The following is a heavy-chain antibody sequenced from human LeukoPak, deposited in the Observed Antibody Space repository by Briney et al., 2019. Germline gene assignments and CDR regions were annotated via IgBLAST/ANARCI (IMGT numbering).Heavy chain of an antibody. CDR3: AKEARGYCSTSTCYYFDY. CDR2: ISSSGSYI. D-gene: IGHD2-2*01. V-gene: IGHV3-21*04. CDR1: GFPFNYYG. J-gene: IGHJ4*02. Sequence: GGSLRLSCAASGFPFNYYGMNWVRQAPGKGLEWVSSISSSGSYIYYADSVKGRFIISRDNSRDTLDLQMDSLRAEDTAVYYCAKEARGYCSTSTCYYFDYWGQGTLVTVSS.